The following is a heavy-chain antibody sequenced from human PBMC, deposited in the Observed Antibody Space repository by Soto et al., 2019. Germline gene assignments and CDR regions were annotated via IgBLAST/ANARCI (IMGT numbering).Heavy chain of an antibody. V-gene: IGHV1-2*02. CDR3: ARDWIVVVPAAQYNWFDP. CDR1: GFTFTGYY. D-gene: IGHD2-2*01. CDR2: INPNSGGT. Sequence: ASVKVSCKASGFTFTGYYMHWVRQAPGQGLEWMGWINPNSGGTNYAQKFQGRVTMTRDTSISTAYMELSRLRSDDTVVYYCARDWIVVVPAAQYNWFDPWGQGTLVTVSS. J-gene: IGHJ5*02.